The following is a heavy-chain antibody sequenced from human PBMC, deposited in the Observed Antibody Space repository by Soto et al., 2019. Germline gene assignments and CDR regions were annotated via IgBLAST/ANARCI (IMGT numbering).Heavy chain of an antibody. D-gene: IGHD2-2*02. Sequence: GASVKVSCKASGGTFSSYAISWVRQAPGQGLEWMGWSNPNIGATDYSQKFQGRVTMTRDTSISTAYMELSRLTSDDTAVYYCARGACSSSNCYTLDYWGQGTLVTVSS. V-gene: IGHV1-2*02. J-gene: IGHJ4*02. CDR3: ARGACSSSNCYTLDY. CDR1: GGTFSSYA. CDR2: SNPNIGAT.